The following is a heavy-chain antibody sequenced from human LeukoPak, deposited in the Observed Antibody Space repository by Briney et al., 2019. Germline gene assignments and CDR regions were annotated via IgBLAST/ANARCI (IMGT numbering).Heavy chain of an antibody. J-gene: IGHJ3*02. D-gene: IGHD1-26*01. Sequence: GGSLRLSCAASGFTFSSYSMNWVRQAPGKGLEWVSYISSSSSTIYYADSVKGRFTISRDNAKNSLYLQMDSLRAEDTAVYYCARVLGSYIGMDAFDIWGQGTMVTVSS. CDR2: ISSSSSTI. V-gene: IGHV3-48*01. CDR3: ARVLGSYIGMDAFDI. CDR1: GFTFSSYS.